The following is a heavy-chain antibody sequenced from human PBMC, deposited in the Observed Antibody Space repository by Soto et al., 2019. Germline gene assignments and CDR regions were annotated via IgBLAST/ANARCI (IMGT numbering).Heavy chain of an antibody. CDR3: ARLSNYGNGWSTFDY. CDR1: GGSSNNYH. Sequence: PSETLSLTCTVSGGSSNNYHWICIRHPPGKGLEWIGYIFYSGDTNSSPALRSRVTISVDTSKNQFSLKLSSVTTADTAVYYCARLSNYGNGWSTFDYWGRGTLVTVSS. CDR2: IFYSGDT. V-gene: IGHV4-59*01. D-gene: IGHD6-19*01. J-gene: IGHJ4*02.